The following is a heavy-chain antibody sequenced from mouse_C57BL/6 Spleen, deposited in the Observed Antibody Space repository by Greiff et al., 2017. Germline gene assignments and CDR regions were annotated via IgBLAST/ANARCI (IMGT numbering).Heavy chain of an antibody. J-gene: IGHJ1*03. CDR3: AREGGSSPYWYFDV. Sequence: EVQGVESGGGLVKPGGSLKLSCAASGFTFSSYAMSWVRQTPEKRLEWVATISDGGSYTYYPDNVKGRFTISRDNAKNNLYLQMSHLKSEDTAMYYCAREGGSSPYWYFDVWGTGTTVTVSS. CDR2: ISDGGSYT. CDR1: GFTFSSYA. V-gene: IGHV5-4*01. D-gene: IGHD1-1*01.